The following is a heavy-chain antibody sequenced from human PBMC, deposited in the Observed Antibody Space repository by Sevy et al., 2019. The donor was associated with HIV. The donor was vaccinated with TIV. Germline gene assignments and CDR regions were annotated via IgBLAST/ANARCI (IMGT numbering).Heavy chain of an antibody. CDR3: TTGLRFLEWLSQNYYYGMDV. V-gene: IGHV3-15*01. Sequence: GGSLRLSCAASGFTFSNAWMSWVRQAPGKGLEWVGRIKSKTDGGTTDYAAPVKGRFTISRDDTKNTQYLQMNSLKTEDTAVYYCTTGLRFLEWLSQNYYYGMDVWGQGTTVTVSS. J-gene: IGHJ6*02. D-gene: IGHD3-3*01. CDR1: GFTFSNAW. CDR2: IKSKTDGGTT.